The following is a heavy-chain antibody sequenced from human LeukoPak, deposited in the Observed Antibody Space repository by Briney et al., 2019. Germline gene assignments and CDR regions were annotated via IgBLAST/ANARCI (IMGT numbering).Heavy chain of an antibody. Sequence: SETLSLTCTVSGGSISSYYWSWIRQPPGKGLEWIGYIYYSGSTNYNPSLKSRVTISVDTSKNRFSLKLSSVTAADTAVYYCARDGIAAAGNYYYYYMDVWGKGTTVTVSS. CDR1: GGSISSYY. CDR2: IYYSGST. V-gene: IGHV4-59*01. CDR3: ARDGIAAAGNYYYYYMDV. J-gene: IGHJ6*03. D-gene: IGHD6-13*01.